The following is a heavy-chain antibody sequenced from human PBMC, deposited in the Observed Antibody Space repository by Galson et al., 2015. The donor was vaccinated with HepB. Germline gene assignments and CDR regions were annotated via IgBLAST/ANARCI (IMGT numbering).Heavy chain of an antibody. V-gene: IGHV4-59*01. CDR3: ARDTPAVAGPGNWFDP. CDR2: IYYSGST. D-gene: IGHD6-19*01. CDR1: GGSISTYY. J-gene: IGHJ5*02. Sequence: LSLTCTVSGGSISTYYWSWIRQPPGKGLEWIGYIYYSGSTNYNPSLKSRVTMSIDTSKNQFSLNLNSVTAADTAVYYCARDTPAVAGPGNWFDPWGQGTLVTVSS.